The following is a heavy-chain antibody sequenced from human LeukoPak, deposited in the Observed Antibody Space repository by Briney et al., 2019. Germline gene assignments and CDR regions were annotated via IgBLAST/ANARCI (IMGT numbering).Heavy chain of an antibody. D-gene: IGHD3-22*01. V-gene: IGHV3-53*01. CDR2: IYSGGST. Sequence: GGSLRPSCAASGFTVSSNYMSWVRQAPGKGLEWVSVIYSGGSTYYADSVKGRFTISRDNSKNSLYLQMNSLRAEDTAVYYCARVLRYYDSSGYGYYFDYWGQGTLVTVSS. CDR1: GFTVSSNY. J-gene: IGHJ4*02. CDR3: ARVLRYYDSSGYGYYFDY.